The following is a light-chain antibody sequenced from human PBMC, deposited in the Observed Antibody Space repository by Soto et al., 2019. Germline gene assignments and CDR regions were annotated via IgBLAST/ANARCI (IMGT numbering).Light chain of an antibody. CDR2: KAS. CDR3: QQYDSYST. J-gene: IGKJ4*01. CDR1: QSIRSW. V-gene: IGKV1-5*03. Sequence: DIQMTQFPSTLSASVGERVTITCRASQSIRSWLAWYQQKPGKAPNLLIYKASSLPSGVPSRFSGSGYGTEFTLTISSLQPDDIATYYCQQYDSYSTFGGGTKVQIK.